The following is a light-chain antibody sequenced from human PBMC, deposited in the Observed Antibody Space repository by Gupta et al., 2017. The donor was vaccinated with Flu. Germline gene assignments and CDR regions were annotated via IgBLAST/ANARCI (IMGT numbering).Light chain of an antibody. CDR2: EVT. Sequence: QSALTQPPSASGSPGPSVTISCTGTSSDVGGNNYVSWYQHHPGKAPRLMIYEVTKRPSGVPDRFSGFKSGNTASLTVVGLQPEDEAEYYCTSYVGTNNLGVFGTGTKVTVL. V-gene: IGLV2-8*01. CDR3: TSYVGTNNLGV. CDR1: SSDVGGNNY. J-gene: IGLJ1*01.